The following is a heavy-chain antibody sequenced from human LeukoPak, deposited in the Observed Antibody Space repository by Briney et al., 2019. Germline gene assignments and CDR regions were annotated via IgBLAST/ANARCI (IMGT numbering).Heavy chain of an antibody. CDR2: IYYSGST. CDR3: ARDRGITMIVVGPRWFDP. CDR1: GGSISSSSYY. J-gene: IGHJ5*02. V-gene: IGHV4-39*07. D-gene: IGHD3-22*01. Sequence: PSETLSLTCTVSGGSISSSSYYWGWIRQPPGKGLGWIGSIYYSGSTYYNPSLKSRVTISVDTSKNQFSLKLSSVTAADTAVYYCARDRGITMIVVGPRWFDPWGQGTLVTVSS.